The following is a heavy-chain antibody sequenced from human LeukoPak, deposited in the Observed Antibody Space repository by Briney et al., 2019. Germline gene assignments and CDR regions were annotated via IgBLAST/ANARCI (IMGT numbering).Heavy chain of an antibody. J-gene: IGHJ6*02. D-gene: IGHD5-12*01. CDR1: GFTVSSNY. V-gene: IGHV3-53*01. CDR3: ARDEAPWDIVATIPYYGMDV. Sequence: GGSLRLSCAASGFTVSSNYMSWARQAPGKGLEWVSVIYSGGSTYYADSVKGRFTISRDNSKNTLYLQMNSLRAEDTAVYYCARDEAPWDIVATIPYYGMDVWGQGTTVTVSS. CDR2: IYSGGST.